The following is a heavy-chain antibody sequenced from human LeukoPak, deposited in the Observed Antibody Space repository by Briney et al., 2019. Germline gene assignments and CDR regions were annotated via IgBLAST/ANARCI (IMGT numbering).Heavy chain of an antibody. V-gene: IGHV3-23*01. D-gene: IGHD3-10*01. CDR3: AKDRASYYGSGSYYKGSTGALDY. CDR1: GFTFSSYA. Sequence: GGSLRLSCAASGFTFSSYAMSWVRQAPGKGLEWVSAISGSGGSTYYAASVKGRFTISRDNSKNTLYPQMNSLRAEDTAVYYCAKDRASYYGSGSYYKGSTGALDYWGQGTLVTVSS. J-gene: IGHJ4*02. CDR2: ISGSGGST.